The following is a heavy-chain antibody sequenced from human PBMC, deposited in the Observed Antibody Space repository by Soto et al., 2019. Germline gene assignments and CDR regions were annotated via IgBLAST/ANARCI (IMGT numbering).Heavy chain of an antibody. CDR1: GYTLTDLS. CDR3: ARAGVYYGMDV. D-gene: IGHD3-10*01. J-gene: IGHJ6*02. V-gene: IGHV1-24*01. Sequence: GASVKVSCKVSGYTLTDLSIHWVLQGPGKGLKWLRGFDPEEGETIYAQEFQGRGTMTEDTSINTAYMELSRLRSDDTAVYYCARAGVYYGMDVWGQGTTVTVSS. CDR2: FDPEEGET.